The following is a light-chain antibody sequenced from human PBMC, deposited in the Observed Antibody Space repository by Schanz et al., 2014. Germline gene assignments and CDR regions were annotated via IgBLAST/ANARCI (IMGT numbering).Light chain of an antibody. CDR3: QQYGSSQAWP. CDR2: DAS. Sequence: EIVLTQSPATLSLSPGERATLSCRASQSVSTYLVWYQQKPGQAPRLLIYDASTRATGIPARFGGSGSGTDFALTISSLEPEDVAVYYCQQYGSSQAWPFGQGTKVEIK. J-gene: IGKJ1*01. V-gene: IGKV3-11*01. CDR1: QSVSTY.